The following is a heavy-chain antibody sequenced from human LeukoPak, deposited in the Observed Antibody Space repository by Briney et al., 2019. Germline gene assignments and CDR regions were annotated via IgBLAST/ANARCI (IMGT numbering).Heavy chain of an antibody. CDR1: GFTFSSYE. D-gene: IGHD5-24*01. J-gene: IGHJ6*03. CDR3: ARVSVEMATIGYYYYYYYMDV. CDR2: ISSSGSTI. Sequence: GGSLRLSCAASGFTFSSYEMNWVRQAPGKGLEGVSYISSSGSTIYYADSVKGRFTISRDNAKNSLYLQMNSLRAEDTAVYYCARVSVEMATIGYYYYYYYMDVWGKGTTVTVSS. V-gene: IGHV3-48*03.